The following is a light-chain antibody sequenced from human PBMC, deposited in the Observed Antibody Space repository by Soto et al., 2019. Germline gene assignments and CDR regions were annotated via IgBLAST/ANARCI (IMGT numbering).Light chain of an antibody. V-gene: IGLV2-14*01. Sequence: QSALTQPASVSGSPGQSVTISCTGPRSDIGDSNFISWYQHSPSKAPRLLIYEVNNRPSGVSKRFSGSKAGNTASLTISGLLDDDEADYFCASFRSGTILVFGSGTQRPSS. CDR1: RSDIGDSNF. CDR2: EVN. CDR3: ASFRSGTILV. J-gene: IGLJ6*01.